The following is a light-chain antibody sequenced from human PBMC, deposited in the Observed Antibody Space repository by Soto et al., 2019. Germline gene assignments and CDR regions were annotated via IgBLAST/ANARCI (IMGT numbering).Light chain of an antibody. CDR2: DAS. CDR3: QQYGSPGT. V-gene: IGKV3-20*01. Sequence: EIWLTQYPATLSLSPGERATLSCRASQSVSSYLAWYQQKPGQAPRLLIYDASNRATGIPDRLSGSGSGTEFTLTISRLEPEDFAVYYCQQYGSPGTFGHGTKVDIK. J-gene: IGKJ1*01. CDR1: QSVSSY.